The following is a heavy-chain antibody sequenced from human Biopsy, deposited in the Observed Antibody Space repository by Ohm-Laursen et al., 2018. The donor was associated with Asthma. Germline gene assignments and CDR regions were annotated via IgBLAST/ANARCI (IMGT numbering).Heavy chain of an antibody. CDR1: RGPFRGYV. Sequence: TLSLTCSLNRGPFRGYVWDWIRQAPGKGLEWIGYISYGGKTSYNPSLKNRVTISRDTSKNQFSLRLTSVTAADTAVYFCARRITIFGVVQKDHGMDAWGQGTTVIVSS. J-gene: IGHJ6*02. D-gene: IGHD3-3*01. V-gene: IGHV4-34*01. CDR2: ISYGGKT. CDR3: ARRITIFGVVQKDHGMDA.